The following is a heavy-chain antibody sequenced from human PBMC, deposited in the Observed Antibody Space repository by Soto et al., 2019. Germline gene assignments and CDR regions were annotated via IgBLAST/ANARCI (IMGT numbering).Heavy chain of an antibody. D-gene: IGHD6-13*01. CDR2: IYYSGST. V-gene: IGHV4-59*01. Sequence: QVQLQESGPGLVKPSETLSLTCTVSGGSISSYYWSWIPQPPGKGLEWIGYIYYSGSTNYNPSLKSRVTISVDTSKNQFSLKLSSVTAADTAVYYCARSEFPRGSWYYWGQGTLVTVSS. CDR1: GGSISSYY. CDR3: ARSEFPRGSWYY. J-gene: IGHJ4*02.